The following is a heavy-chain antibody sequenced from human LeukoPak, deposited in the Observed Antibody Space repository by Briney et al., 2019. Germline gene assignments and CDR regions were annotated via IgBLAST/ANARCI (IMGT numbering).Heavy chain of an antibody. D-gene: IGHD2-15*01. Sequence: GGSLRLSCAASGFAFSSFEMSWVRQAPGKGPEWISNIGSSGSPIYYADSVKGRFTISRDNAESSLYLQMNSLRVEDTAVYYCARMGGRPQGWGQGALVTVSS. CDR1: GFAFSSFE. V-gene: IGHV3-48*03. CDR3: ARMGGRPQG. J-gene: IGHJ1*01. CDR2: IGSSGSPI.